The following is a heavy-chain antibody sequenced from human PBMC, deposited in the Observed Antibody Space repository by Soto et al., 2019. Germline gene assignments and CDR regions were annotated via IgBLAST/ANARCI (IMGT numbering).Heavy chain of an antibody. CDR1: GGSISNHD. Sequence: QVQLQESGPGLVKPSETLSLTCTVSGGSISNHDWSWIRQPPGKGLEWIGYIYYNENTNYNPSLKSRVTMSVDTSKHQISLKLSSVTASDTAVYYCTRANTYSEYWGQGTLFTVSS. CDR3: TRANTYSEY. V-gene: IGHV4-59*11. J-gene: IGHJ4*02. D-gene: IGHD2-21*01. CDR2: IYYNENT.